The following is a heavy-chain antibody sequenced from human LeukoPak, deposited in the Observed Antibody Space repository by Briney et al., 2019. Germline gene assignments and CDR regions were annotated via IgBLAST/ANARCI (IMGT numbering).Heavy chain of an antibody. CDR1: GFTFNNYG. J-gene: IGHJ4*02. Sequence: PGGSLRLSCAGSGFTFNNYGMSWVRQAPGKGLEWVSSVSGGGGSTYYADSVKGRFTISRDNSKDTLYLQMKSLRAEDTAVYYCAKFDSSNWAYYDYWGQGTLVTVSS. V-gene: IGHV3-23*01. D-gene: IGHD3-22*01. CDR2: VSGGGGST. CDR3: AKFDSSNWAYYDY.